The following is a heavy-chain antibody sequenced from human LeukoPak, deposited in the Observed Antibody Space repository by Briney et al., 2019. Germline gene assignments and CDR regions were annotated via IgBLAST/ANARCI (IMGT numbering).Heavy chain of an antibody. D-gene: IGHD3-10*01. CDR3: ARGVRAYYYYYYMDV. J-gene: IGHJ6*03. CDR2: IKQDGSEK. Sequence: PGGSLRLSCAASGFTFSSYWMSWVRQAPGKGREWVANIKQDGSEKYYVDSVKGRFTISRDNAKNSLYLQMNSLRAEDTAVYYCARGVRAYYYYYYMDVWGKGTTVTVSS. CDR1: GFTFSSYW. V-gene: IGHV3-7*01.